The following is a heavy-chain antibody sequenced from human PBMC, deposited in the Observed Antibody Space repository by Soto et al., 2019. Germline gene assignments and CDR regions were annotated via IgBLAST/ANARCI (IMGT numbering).Heavy chain of an antibody. CDR3: ARGRSSYGDYVNWYFDL. J-gene: IGHJ2*01. V-gene: IGHV1-8*01. CDR1: GYTFTKYD. CDR2: MNPNSGNT. D-gene: IGHD4-17*01. Sequence: QVQLVQSGAEVKKPGASVKVSCKDSGYTFTKYDINWVRQATGQGHEWMGWMNPNSGNTGHAQKFQGRVTLTRNTSISTAYMELSSLRSDDTAVYYCARGRSSYGDYVNWYFDLWGRGTLVTVSS.